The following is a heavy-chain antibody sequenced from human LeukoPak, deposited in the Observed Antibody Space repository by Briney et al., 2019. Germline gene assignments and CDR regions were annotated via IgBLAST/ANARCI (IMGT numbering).Heavy chain of an antibody. J-gene: IGHJ6*03. V-gene: IGHV3-15*01. Sequence: GGSLRLSCAASGFTFSNAWMSWVRQAPGKGLEWVGRIKSKTDGGTTDYAAPVKGRFTISRDDPKNTLYLQMNSLKTEDTAVYYCTTERVVTLSYYYYYYMDVWGQGTLVTVSS. D-gene: IGHD4-23*01. CDR3: TTERVVTLSYYYYYYMDV. CDR1: GFTFSNAW. CDR2: IKSKTDGGTT.